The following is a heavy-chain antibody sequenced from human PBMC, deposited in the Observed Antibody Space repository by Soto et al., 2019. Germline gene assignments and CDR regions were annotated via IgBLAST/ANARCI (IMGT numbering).Heavy chain of an antibody. D-gene: IGHD3-10*01. CDR3: ARDPGSWYFDS. J-gene: IGHJ4*02. CDR1: GGSISSYY. CDR2: VYYSGST. V-gene: IGHV4-59*01. Sequence: SETLSLTCTVSGGSISSYYWSWIRQPPGKGLELIGYVYYSGSTNYNPSLRSRVNISVDTSKNQLSLKMSSVTAADTAVYYCARDPGSWYFDSWGQGILVTVSS.